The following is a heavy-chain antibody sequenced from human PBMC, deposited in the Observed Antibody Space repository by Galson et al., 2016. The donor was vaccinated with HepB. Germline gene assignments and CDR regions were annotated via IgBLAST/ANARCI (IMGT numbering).Heavy chain of an antibody. J-gene: IGHJ5*02. V-gene: IGHV3-23*01. CDR3: AKGAGPGKVDWFDP. CDR1: GFSFNNFA. D-gene: IGHD1-26*01. Sequence: SLRLSCAASGFSFNNFAMMWVRQAPGKGLEWVSTIADRGYATYYGDSVRGRFTISSDSSTNTVYLHLSNLRADDTAVYYCAKGAGPGKVDWFDPWGQGTRVTVSS. CDR2: IADRGYAT.